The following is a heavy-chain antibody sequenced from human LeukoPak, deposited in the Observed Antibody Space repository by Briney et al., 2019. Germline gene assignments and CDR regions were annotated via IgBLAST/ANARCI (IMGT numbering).Heavy chain of an antibody. V-gene: IGHV3-23*01. CDR1: GFTFSSYA. Sequence: GGSLRLSCAASGFTFSSYAMSWVRQAPEKGLEWVSAISGSGGSTYYADSVKGRFTISRDNSKNTLYLQMNSLRAEDTAVYYCAKGGSAGTGRWFDPWGRGTLVTVSS. CDR2: ISGSGGST. J-gene: IGHJ5*02. CDR3: AKGGSAGTGRWFDP. D-gene: IGHD3-10*01.